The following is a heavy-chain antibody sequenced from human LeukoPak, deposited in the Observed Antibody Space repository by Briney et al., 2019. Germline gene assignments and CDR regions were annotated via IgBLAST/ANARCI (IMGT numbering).Heavy chain of an antibody. V-gene: IGHV4-34*01. J-gene: IGHJ4*02. CDR1: GGSFSGYY. CDR2: INHSGST. Sequence: SETLSLTCAVDGGSFSGYYWSWIRQPPGKGLEWIGEINHSGSTNYNPSLKSRVTISVDTSKNQFSLKLSSVTAADTAVYYCARGVGYSYGFLDYWGQGTLVTVSS. D-gene: IGHD5-18*01. CDR3: ARGVGYSYGFLDY.